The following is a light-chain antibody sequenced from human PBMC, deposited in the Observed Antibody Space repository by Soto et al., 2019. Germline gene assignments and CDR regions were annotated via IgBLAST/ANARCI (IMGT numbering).Light chain of an antibody. CDR3: CSYAGSSTGV. CDR2: EVS. Sequence: QSAVTQPASVSGSPGLSITMSCTGTSSDVGSYNLVSWYQQHPGKAPKLMIYEVSKRPSGVSNRFSGSKSGNTASLTISGRQAEDEADYYCCSYAGSSTGVFGGGTKLTVL. CDR1: SSDVGSYNL. J-gene: IGLJ3*02. V-gene: IGLV2-23*02.